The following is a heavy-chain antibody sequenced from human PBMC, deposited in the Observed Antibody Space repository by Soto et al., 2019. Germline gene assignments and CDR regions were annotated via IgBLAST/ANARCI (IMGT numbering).Heavy chain of an antibody. CDR3: ARGPSSLTRFDY. CDR2: ISYDGSNK. V-gene: IGHV3-30-3*01. D-gene: IGHD2-2*01. J-gene: IGHJ4*02. CDR1: GFTYSSYA. Sequence: GGSLRLSSAASGFTYSSYAMHWVRQAPGKGLEWVAAISYDGSNKYYADTVKGRFTISRDNSKNTLSLQMNSLRAEDTAVYYCARGPSSLTRFDYWGQGILVTVSS.